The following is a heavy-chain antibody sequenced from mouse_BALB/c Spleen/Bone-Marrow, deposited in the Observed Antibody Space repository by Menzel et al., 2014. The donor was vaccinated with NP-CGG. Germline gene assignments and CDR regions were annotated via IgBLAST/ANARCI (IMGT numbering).Heavy chain of an antibody. D-gene: IGHD2-10*02. V-gene: IGHV10-1*02. CDR2: IRSKSNNYAT. J-gene: IGHJ4*01. CDR1: GFTFNTYA. CDR3: VRHGYGNYGAMDY. Sequence: DVHLVESGGGLVQPKGSLKLSCAASGFTFNTYAMNWVRQAPGKGLEWVACIRSKSNNYATYHADSVKDRFTISRDDSQSVLYLQMNNLKTEDTAMYYCVRHGYGNYGAMDYWGQGTSVTVSS.